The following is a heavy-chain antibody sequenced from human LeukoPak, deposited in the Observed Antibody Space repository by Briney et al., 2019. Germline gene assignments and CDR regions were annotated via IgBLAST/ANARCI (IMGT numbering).Heavy chain of an antibody. V-gene: IGHV1-69*06. D-gene: IGHD3-22*01. CDR3: ARDNPYYYDSSGYDDAFDI. Sequence: ASVKVSCKASGGTFSSYAISWVRQAPGQGLEWMGGIIPIFGTANYAQKFQGRVTITADKSTSTAYMELSSLRSEDTAVYCCARDNPYYYDSSGYDDAFDIWGQGTMVTVSS. J-gene: IGHJ3*02. CDR1: GGTFSSYA. CDR2: IIPIFGTA.